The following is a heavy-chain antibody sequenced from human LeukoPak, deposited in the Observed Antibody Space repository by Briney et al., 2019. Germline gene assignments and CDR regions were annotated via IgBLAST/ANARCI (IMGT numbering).Heavy chain of an antibody. V-gene: IGHV4-59*08. Sequence: TSETLSLTCTVSGGSISSYYWSWIRQPPGKGLEWIGYIYYSGSTNYNPSLKSRVTISVDTSKNQFSLKLSSVTAADTAVYYCASTRSIAVAGMGWFDPWGQGTLVTVSS. D-gene: IGHD6-19*01. J-gene: IGHJ5*02. CDR3: ASTRSIAVAGMGWFDP. CDR2: IYYSGST. CDR1: GGSISSYY.